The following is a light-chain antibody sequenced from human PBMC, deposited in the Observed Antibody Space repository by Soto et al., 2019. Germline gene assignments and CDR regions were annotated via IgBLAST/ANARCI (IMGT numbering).Light chain of an antibody. Sequence: ILLTQSPDTLSLSPGDRATLSCRASQRVDSSYVAWYQQRPGHAPRLLIYGASNWATGVPDRFSGSGSGTDFTLTISRLEPEDFAVYFCKQYASSPITFGQGTRLEIK. CDR2: GAS. CDR1: QRVDSSY. V-gene: IGKV3-20*01. CDR3: KQYASSPIT. J-gene: IGKJ5*01.